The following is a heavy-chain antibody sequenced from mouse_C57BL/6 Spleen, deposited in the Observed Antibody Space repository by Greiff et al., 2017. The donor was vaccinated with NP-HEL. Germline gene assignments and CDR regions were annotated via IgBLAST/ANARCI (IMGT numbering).Heavy chain of an antibody. D-gene: IGHD2-3*01. CDR3: ANYDGYSSFAY. J-gene: IGHJ3*01. V-gene: IGHV1-82*01. Sequence: QVQLQQSGPELVKPGASVKISCKASGYAFSSSWMNWVKQRPGKGLEWIGRIYPGDGDTNYNGKFKGKATLTADKSSSTAYMQLSSLTSEDSAVYFCANYDGYSSFAYWGQGTLVTVSA. CDR1: GYAFSSSW. CDR2: IYPGDGDT.